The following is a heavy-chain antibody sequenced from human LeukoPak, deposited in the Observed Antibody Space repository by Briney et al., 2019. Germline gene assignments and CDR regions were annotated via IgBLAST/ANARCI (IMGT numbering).Heavy chain of an antibody. Sequence: SETLSLTCTVSGGSISSYYWSWIRQPAGKGLEWIGRIYTSGSTNYNPSLKSRVTMSVDTSKNQFSLKLSSVTAADTALYYCARSGVVVGAPDYWGQGSLVTVSS. CDR3: ARSGVVVGAPDY. V-gene: IGHV4-4*07. CDR2: IYTSGST. J-gene: IGHJ4*02. CDR1: GGSISSYY. D-gene: IGHD2-15*01.